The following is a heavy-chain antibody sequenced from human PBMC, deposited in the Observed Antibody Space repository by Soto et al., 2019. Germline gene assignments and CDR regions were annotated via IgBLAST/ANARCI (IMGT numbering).Heavy chain of an antibody. J-gene: IGHJ5*02. V-gene: IGHV1-18*01. D-gene: IGHD1-1*01. Sequence: ASVKVSCKASGYPVTSYGMSWVRQAPGQGLEWMGWINTYNGNTNYAQKLQGRVTMTTDTSTSTAYMELRSLRSEDTAVYYCARDQSWHDLVWWFDPWGQGTLVTVSS. CDR1: GYPVTSYG. CDR3: ARDQSWHDLVWWFDP. CDR2: INTYNGNT.